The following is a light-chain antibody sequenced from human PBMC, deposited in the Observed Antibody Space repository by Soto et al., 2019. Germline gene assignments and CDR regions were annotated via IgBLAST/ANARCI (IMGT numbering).Light chain of an antibody. V-gene: IGLV2-14*01. CDR3: SSYTTSSTLV. J-gene: IGLJ2*01. CDR2: EVI. CDR1: SSDIGSSNY. Sequence: QSALTQPASVSGSPGQSITISCTGTSSDIGSSNYVSWYQQHPDKAPILMIYEVINRPLGVSDRFSGSKSGNTASLTISGLRAEDEAHYYCSSYTTSSTLVFGGGTKLTVL.